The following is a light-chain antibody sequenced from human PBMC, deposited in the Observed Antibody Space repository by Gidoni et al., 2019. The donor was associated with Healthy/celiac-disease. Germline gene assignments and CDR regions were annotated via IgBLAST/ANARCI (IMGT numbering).Light chain of an antibody. J-gene: IGKJ2*04. CDR2: KAS. V-gene: IGKV1-5*03. CDR3: QQYNSYWSS. Sequence: DIQMTQSPSTLSASVGDRVTITCRGSQSISCWLAWYQQKPGKAPKLLIYKASSLESGVPSRFSGSGSGTEFTLTISSLQPDDFATYYCQQYNSYWSSFGQGTKLEIK. CDR1: QSISCW.